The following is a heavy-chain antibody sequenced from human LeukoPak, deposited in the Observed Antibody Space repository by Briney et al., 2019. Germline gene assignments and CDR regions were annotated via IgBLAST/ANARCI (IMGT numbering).Heavy chain of an antibody. CDR3: ARDQRIAAAGSHWFDP. D-gene: IGHD6-13*01. Sequence: SQTLSLTCTVSGGSISSGGYYWSWIRQPPGKGLEWIGYIYYSGSTNYNPSLKSRVTISVDTSKNQFSLKLSSVTAADTAVYYCARDQRIAAAGSHWFDPWGQGTLVTVSS. CDR2: IYYSGST. J-gene: IGHJ5*02. CDR1: GGSISSGGYY. V-gene: IGHV4-61*08.